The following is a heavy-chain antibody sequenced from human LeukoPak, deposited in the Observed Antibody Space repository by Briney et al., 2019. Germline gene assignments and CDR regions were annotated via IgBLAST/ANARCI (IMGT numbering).Heavy chain of an antibody. CDR1: GYSFTDYR. CDR2: TSTYSGNT. V-gene: IGHV1-18*01. CDR3: TRSTLSSEDH. J-gene: IGHJ4*02. Sequence: ASVKVSCKASGYSFTDYRISWVRQAPGQGLEWMGWTSTYSGNTNYAHKIQGRVTMTTDTSTSTAYMELRSLRSDDTAVYYCTRSTLSSEDHWGQGTLVIVSS. D-gene: IGHD6-19*01.